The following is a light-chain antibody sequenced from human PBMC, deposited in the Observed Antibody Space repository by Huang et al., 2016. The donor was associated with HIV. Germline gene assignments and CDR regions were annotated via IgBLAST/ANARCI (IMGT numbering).Light chain of an antibody. V-gene: IGKV1-39*01. J-gene: IGKJ5*01. CDR3: QQTYGTPLT. CDR1: HSVSTS. CDR2: AAS. Sequence: DLQMTQSPSSLSASVGDRVTIACRACHSVSTSLNWYQQKPGQAPKLLIAAASTLQSGVPPRFSGSGSGTAFTLTISSLQPEDSATYYCQQTYGTPLTFGPGTRLEI.